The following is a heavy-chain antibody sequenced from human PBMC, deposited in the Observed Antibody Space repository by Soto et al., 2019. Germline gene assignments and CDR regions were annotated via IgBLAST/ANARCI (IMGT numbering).Heavy chain of an antibody. CDR2: IYYSGST. CDR3: VRVGHINWFDP. Sequence: SETLARTISAAGVSISSGDYFWRWIRQPPGKGLEWIGYIYYSGSTYYNPSLKSRVTISVDTSKNQFSLKLSSVTAADTAVYYCVRVGHINWFDPWGQGTLVTVS. J-gene: IGHJ5*02. V-gene: IGHV4-30-4*01. D-gene: IGHD2-21*01. CDR1: GVSISSGDYF.